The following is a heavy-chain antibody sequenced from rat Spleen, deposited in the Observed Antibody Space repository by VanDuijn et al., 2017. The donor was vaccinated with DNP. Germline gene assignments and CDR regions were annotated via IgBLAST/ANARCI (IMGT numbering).Heavy chain of an antibody. CDR3: AGRPPPTRGPFDY. Sequence: EVQLVESGGGLVQPGRSMKLSCAASGFTFSNYDMAWVRQAPTKGLEWVASISYDGSSTYHRDSVKGRFTISRDNAKSTLYLQMDSLRSEDTATYYCAGRPPPTRGPFDYWGQGVTVTVSS. J-gene: IGHJ2*01. D-gene: IGHD1-4*01. CDR1: GFTFSNYD. V-gene: IGHV5-29*01. CDR2: ISYDGSST.